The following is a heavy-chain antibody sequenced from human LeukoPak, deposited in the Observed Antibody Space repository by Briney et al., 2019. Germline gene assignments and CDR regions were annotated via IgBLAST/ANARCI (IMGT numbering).Heavy chain of an antibody. CDR1: GFTFSSYW. V-gene: IGHV3-7*03. Sequence: PGGSLRLSCAASGFTFSSYWMSWVRQAPGKGLEWVANIKQDGSEKYYVDSVKGRFTISRDNAKNSLYLQMNSLRAEDTAVYYCAKCQGWNRRYYYYYYMDVWGKGTTVTVSS. J-gene: IGHJ6*03. D-gene: IGHD1-1*01. CDR2: IKQDGSEK. CDR3: AKCQGWNRRYYYYYYMDV.